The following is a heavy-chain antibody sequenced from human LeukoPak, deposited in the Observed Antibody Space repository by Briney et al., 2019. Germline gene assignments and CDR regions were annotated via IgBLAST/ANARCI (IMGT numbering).Heavy chain of an antibody. CDR2: IGDAGT. CDR3: ARGRGSYYDTTGGLDY. D-gene: IGHD3-22*01. J-gene: IGHJ4*02. V-gene: IGHV3-23*01. CDR1: GFTFNDFA. Sequence: PGGSLRLSCAAAGFTFNDFAMTWVRKAPGKGLEWGSSIGDAGTYYADSVKGRFTISRDSSKNTVYLQMSSLRAEDTAVYYCARGRGSYYDTTGGLDYWGQGTLVTVSS.